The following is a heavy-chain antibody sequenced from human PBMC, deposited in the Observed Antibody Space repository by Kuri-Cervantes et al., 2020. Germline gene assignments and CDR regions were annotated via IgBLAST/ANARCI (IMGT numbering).Heavy chain of an antibody. CDR1: GFTFSDYY. D-gene: IGHD1-14*01. CDR3: ARRRSPYGAGSDY. CDR2: ISSSGSTI. V-gene: IGHV3-11*04. Sequence: LSLTCAASGFTFSDYYMSWIRQAPGKGLEWVSYISSSGSTIYYADSVKGRFTISRDNSKNTLYLQMNSLRAEDTAVYYCARRRSPYGAGSDYWGQGTLVTVSS. J-gene: IGHJ4*02.